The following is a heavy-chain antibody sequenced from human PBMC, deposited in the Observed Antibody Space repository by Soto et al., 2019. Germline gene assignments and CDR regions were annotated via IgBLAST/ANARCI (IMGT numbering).Heavy chain of an antibody. D-gene: IGHD3-10*01. J-gene: IGHJ4*02. CDR1: GSSISSYY. CDR2: IYYSGST. Sequence: PSETLSLTCTVSGSSISSYYWSWGREPPGKWLEWIGSIYYSGSTYYNPSLKSRVTISVDTSKNQFSLKLSSVTAADTAVYYCASIIRPAYYFDYWGQGTLVTVSS. V-gene: IGHV4-39*01. CDR3: ASIIRPAYYFDY.